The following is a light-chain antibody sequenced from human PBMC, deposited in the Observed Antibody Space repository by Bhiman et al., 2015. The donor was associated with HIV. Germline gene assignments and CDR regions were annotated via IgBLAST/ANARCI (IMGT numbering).Light chain of an antibody. J-gene: IGLJ1*01. Sequence: QSLLTQPPSVSAAPGQKVTISCSGSSSNIGNNYVSWYQQLPGTAPKLLIYENNKRPSGIPDRFSGSKSGTSASLAITGLQAEDEADYFCQSYDDSLSAYVFGSGTKVTVL. CDR3: QSYDDSLSAYV. V-gene: IGLV1-51*02. CDR1: SSNIGNNY. CDR2: ENN.